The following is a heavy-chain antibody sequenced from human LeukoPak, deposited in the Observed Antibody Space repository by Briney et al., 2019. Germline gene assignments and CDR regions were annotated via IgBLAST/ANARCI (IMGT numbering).Heavy chain of an antibody. CDR3: ARGRVTGDYIRDFDY. V-gene: IGHV3-48*03. CDR1: GFTFSNYE. CDR2: ISSGGGTI. D-gene: IGHD4-17*01. J-gene: IGHJ4*02. Sequence: PGGSLRLPCTASGFTFSNYEMNWVRQAPGKGLEWVSYISSGGGTIYYADSVRGRFTISRDSAKKSLYLQMNSLRAEDTATYYCARGRVTGDYIRDFDYWGQGTLVTVFS.